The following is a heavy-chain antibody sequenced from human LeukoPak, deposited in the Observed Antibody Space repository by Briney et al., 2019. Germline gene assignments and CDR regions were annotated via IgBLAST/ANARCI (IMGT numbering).Heavy chain of an antibody. V-gene: IGHV3-30*18. CDR2: ISYDGSNK. CDR1: GFTFSSYG. Sequence: GGSLRLSCAASGFTFSSYGMHWVRQAPGKGLEWVAVISYDGSNKYYADSVKGRFTISRDSSKNTLYLQMNSLRAEDTAVYYCAKDLSGDVSDWGQGTMVTVSS. D-gene: IGHD3-10*01. CDR3: AKDLSGDVSD. J-gene: IGHJ3*01.